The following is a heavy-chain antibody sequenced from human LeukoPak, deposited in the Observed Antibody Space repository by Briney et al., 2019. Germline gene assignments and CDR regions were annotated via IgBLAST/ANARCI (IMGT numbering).Heavy chain of an antibody. CDR3: ARDKYYDSSGYWRYFQH. Sequence: PGGSLGLSCAASGFTFSNYEMNWVRQAPGKGLEWISYISSSGSTIYYADSVKGRFTISRDNAKNSLYLQMNSLRAEDTAVYYCARDKYYDSSGYWRYFQHWGQGTLVTVSS. J-gene: IGHJ1*01. V-gene: IGHV3-48*03. CDR2: ISSSGSTI. CDR1: GFTFSNYE. D-gene: IGHD3-22*01.